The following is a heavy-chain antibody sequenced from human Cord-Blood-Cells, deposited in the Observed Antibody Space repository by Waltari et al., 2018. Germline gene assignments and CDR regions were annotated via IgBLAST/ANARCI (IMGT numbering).Heavy chain of an antibody. CDR2: IYPGDSDT. CDR3: ARQRTDFWSGYDAFDI. D-gene: IGHD3-3*01. Sequence: EVQLVQSGAEVKKPGESLTISCKGSGYSFTSYWIGWVRQMPGKGLEWMGIIYPGDSDTRYSPSFQGQVTISADKSISTAYLQWSSLKASDTAMYYCARQRTDFWSGYDAFDIWGQGTMVTVSS. V-gene: IGHV5-51*01. J-gene: IGHJ3*02. CDR1: GYSFTSYW.